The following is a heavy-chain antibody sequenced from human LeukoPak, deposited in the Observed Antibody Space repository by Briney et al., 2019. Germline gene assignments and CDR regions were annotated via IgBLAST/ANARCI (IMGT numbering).Heavy chain of an antibody. CDR1: GFTFSSYG. CDR3: AKPAITMVRGFPAD. Sequence: GSLRLSCAASGFTFSSYGMHWVRQAPGKGLEWVAVISYDGSNKYYADSVKGRFTISRDNSKNTLYLQMNSLRAEDTAVYYCAKPAITMVRGFPADWGQGTLVTVSS. CDR2: ISYDGSNK. V-gene: IGHV3-30*18. J-gene: IGHJ4*02. D-gene: IGHD3-10*01.